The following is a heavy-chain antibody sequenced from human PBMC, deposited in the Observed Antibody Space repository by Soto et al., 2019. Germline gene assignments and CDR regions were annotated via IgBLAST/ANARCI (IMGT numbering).Heavy chain of an antibody. Sequence: GGSLRLSCAASGFTFSSYGMHWVRQAPGKGLEWVAVIWYDGSNKYYADSVKGRFTISRDNSKNTLYLQMNSLRAEDTAVYYCAREGVAGDPFDYWGQGTLVTVSS. J-gene: IGHJ4*02. D-gene: IGHD6-19*01. CDR1: GFTFSSYG. CDR2: IWYDGSNK. V-gene: IGHV3-33*01. CDR3: AREGVAGDPFDY.